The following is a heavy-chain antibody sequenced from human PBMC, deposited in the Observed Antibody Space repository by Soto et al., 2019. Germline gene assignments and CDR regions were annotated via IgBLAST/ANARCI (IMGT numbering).Heavy chain of an antibody. CDR2: ISWNSGNI. J-gene: IGHJ5*02. V-gene: IGHV3-9*01. D-gene: IGHD1-26*01. CDR1: GFTFDDYA. Sequence: DVQLVESGGGLVQPGRSLRLSCVASGFTFDDYAMHWVRQAPGEGLEWVSGISWNSGNIGYADSVKGRFTISRDNAKNSLYLQMNSLRAEDTALYYCAKEIGYSGKLFGGWFDPWGQGTLVTVSS. CDR3: AKEIGYSGKLFGGWFDP.